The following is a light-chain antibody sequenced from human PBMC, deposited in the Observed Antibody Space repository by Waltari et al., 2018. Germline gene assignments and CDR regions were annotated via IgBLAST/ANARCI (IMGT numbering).Light chain of an antibody. CDR2: GGS. J-gene: IGKJ1*01. Sequence: DIVMTQTPLSLPVTPGEPASISCRSSQSLLHTDGYTYLDWYLQKPGQSPQLLIYGGSRLESGVPSRFSGSGSGTDYTLTISSLQPEDFATDYCQQYYSTLGWTFGQGTKVEIK. CDR3: QQYYSTLGWT. V-gene: IGKV2-28*01. CDR1: QSLLHTDGYTY.